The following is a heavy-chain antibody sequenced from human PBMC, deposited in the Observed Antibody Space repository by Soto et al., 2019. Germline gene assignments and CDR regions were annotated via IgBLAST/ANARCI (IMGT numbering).Heavy chain of an antibody. J-gene: IGHJ5*02. CDR2: IYPGDSDT. CDR1: GYSFTSYW. V-gene: IGHV5-51*01. D-gene: IGHD2-15*01. CDR3: ARLGRHCSGGSCYSVYWFDP. Sequence: GESLKISCKGSGYSFTSYWIGWVRQMPGKGLEWMGIIYPGDSDTRYSPSFQGQVTISADKSISTAYLQWSSLKASDTAMYYCARLGRHCSGGSCYSVYWFDPWGQGTLVTVSS.